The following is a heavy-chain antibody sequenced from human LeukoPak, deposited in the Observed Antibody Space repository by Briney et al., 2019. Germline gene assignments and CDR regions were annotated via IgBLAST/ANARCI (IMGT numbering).Heavy chain of an antibody. Sequence: GGSLRLSCAASEFTFSNYGMHWVRQALGKGLEWVSGINWNGGSTGYADSVKGRFTISRDNAKNSLYLQMNSLRAEDTALYYCAGGQWLLTMYAFDIWGQGTMVTVSS. J-gene: IGHJ3*02. CDR1: EFTFSNYG. D-gene: IGHD6-19*01. CDR3: AGGQWLLTMYAFDI. CDR2: INWNGGST. V-gene: IGHV3-20*04.